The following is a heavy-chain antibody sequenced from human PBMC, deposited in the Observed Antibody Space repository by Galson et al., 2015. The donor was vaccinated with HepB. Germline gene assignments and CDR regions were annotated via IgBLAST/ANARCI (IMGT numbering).Heavy chain of an antibody. D-gene: IGHD6-6*01. J-gene: IGHJ5*02. V-gene: IGHV1-2*02. Sequence: SVKVSCKASGYTFTGYYMHWVRQAPGQGLEWMGWINPNSGGTNYAQKFQGRVTMTRATAISTAYMELSRLRSDDTAVYYGARDDGPSSSSPFCWFDPWGQGTLVTVSS. CDR2: INPNSGGT. CDR3: ARDDGPSSSSPFCWFDP. CDR1: GYTFTGYY.